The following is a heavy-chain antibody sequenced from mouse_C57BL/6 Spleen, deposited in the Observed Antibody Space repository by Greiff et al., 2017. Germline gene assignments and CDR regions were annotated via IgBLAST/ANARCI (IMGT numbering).Heavy chain of an antibody. CDR3: ARLNWDEGGFDY. CDR1: GYAFSISW. D-gene: IGHD4-1*01. Sequence: VPLQQSGPELVKPGASVKISCKASGYAFSISWMNWVKQRPGKGLALIGRIYPVDGDTNYNGQFKGKATLTADQSSSTAYMQLSSLTSEDSAVYVCARLNWDEGGFDYWGQGTTLTVSA. V-gene: IGHV1-82*01. CDR2: IYPVDGDT. J-gene: IGHJ2*01.